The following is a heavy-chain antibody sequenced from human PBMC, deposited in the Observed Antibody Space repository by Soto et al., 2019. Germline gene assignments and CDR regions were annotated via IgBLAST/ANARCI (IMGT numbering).Heavy chain of an antibody. CDR3: AKGTTVVIFFDY. V-gene: IGHV4-61*01. Sequence: PSETLSLTWTVSGVSVSSGSYYWRWIRQPPGKGLEWIGYIYYTGSTNYNPSLKSRVTISVDTSKNQFSLKLSSVTAADTAVYYCAKGTTVVIFFDYWGQGTLVTVSS. CDR2: IYYTGST. D-gene: IGHD4-17*01. CDR1: GVSVSSGSYY. J-gene: IGHJ4*02.